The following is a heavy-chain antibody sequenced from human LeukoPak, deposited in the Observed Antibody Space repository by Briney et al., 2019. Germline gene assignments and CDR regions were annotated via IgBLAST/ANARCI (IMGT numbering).Heavy chain of an antibody. CDR2: IKEDGSDK. V-gene: IGHV3-7*01. J-gene: IGHJ4*02. D-gene: IGHD3-3*01. CDR3: ARDSDLDFWSGLVPYYFDY. Sequence: PGGSLRLSCLASGFTFSNSWMTWVRQAPGRGLEWVANIKEDGSDKQYVDSVRGRFTISRDNAKNSVSLQMNSLRAEDTAVYYCARDSDLDFWSGLVPYYFDYWGQGTLVTVSS. CDR1: GFTFSNSW.